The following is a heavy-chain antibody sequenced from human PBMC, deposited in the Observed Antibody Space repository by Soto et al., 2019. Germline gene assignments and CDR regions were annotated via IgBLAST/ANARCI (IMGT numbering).Heavy chain of an antibody. CDR1: GFAFSSYA. Sequence: EVQLLESGGGLVQPGGSLRLSCAASGFAFSSYAMSWVRQSSGKGLEWVAAIGGDGASTYYADSVRGRFIISRDISKNTLFLHMTSLRAEDTAVYYCTKDQDGEWWFSQGWFDPWGQGSLVTVSS. CDR2: IGGDGAST. D-gene: IGHD2-15*01. V-gene: IGHV3-23*01. J-gene: IGHJ5*02. CDR3: TKDQDGEWWFSQGWFDP.